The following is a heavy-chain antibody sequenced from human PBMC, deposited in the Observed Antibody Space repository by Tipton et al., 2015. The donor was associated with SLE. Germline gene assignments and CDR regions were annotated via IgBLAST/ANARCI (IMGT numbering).Heavy chain of an antibody. J-gene: IGHJ3*02. Sequence: SLRLSCAASGFTFSTYTMHWVRQAPGKGLEWVAVISYDGSNKYYADSVKGRFTISRDNSKNTLYLQMNSLRAEDTAVYYFASELLDAFDIWGQGTMVTVSS. CDR1: GFTFSTYT. V-gene: IGHV3-30*04. CDR2: ISYDGSNK. CDR3: ASELLDAFDI.